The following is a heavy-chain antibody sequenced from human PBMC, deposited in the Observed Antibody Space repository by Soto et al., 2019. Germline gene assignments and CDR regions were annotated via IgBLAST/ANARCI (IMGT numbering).Heavy chain of an antibody. CDR3: ARGFTTGATLECFDY. Sequence: SVKVSCKASGATFSGSAFSWVRQAPGQGLEWMGGITPTLGTTNYAQHLQGRVTITADESTGTSFMELTSLTSADTAVYYCARGFTTGATLECFDYWGQGTLVTVSS. J-gene: IGHJ4*02. V-gene: IGHV1-69*13. D-gene: IGHD1-1*01. CDR1: GATFSGSA. CDR2: ITPTLGTT.